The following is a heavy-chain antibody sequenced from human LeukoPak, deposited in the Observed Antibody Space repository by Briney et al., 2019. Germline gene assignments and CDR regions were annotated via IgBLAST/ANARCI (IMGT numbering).Heavy chain of an antibody. D-gene: IGHD1-20*01. V-gene: IGHV1-69*13. CDR2: IIPIFGTA. CDR1: GGTFSSYA. J-gene: IGHJ5*02. CDR3: ARESGRDLNWNDIHWFDP. Sequence: GASVKVSCKASGGTFSSYAISWVRQAPGQGLEWMGGIIPIFGTANYAQKFQGRVTITADESTSTAYMELSSLRSEDTAVYYCARESGRDLNWNDIHWFDPWGQGTLVTVSS.